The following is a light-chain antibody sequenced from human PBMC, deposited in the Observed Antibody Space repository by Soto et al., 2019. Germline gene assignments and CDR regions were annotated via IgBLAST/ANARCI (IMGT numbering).Light chain of an antibody. CDR3: AVWDDRRRGWA. CDR1: SSNIGSNS. CDR2: TND. Sequence: QAVVTQPPSAAGTPGQRITISCSGSSSNIGSNSVNWYRQFPGTAPNLLIYTNDQRPSGVPDRFSGSKSGTSASLAISGLQSEAEADYYCAVWDDRRRGWAFGGGTKLTVL. V-gene: IGLV1-44*01. J-gene: IGLJ3*02.